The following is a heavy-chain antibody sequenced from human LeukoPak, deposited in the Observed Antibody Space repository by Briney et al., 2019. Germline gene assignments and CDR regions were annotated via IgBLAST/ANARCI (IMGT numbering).Heavy chain of an antibody. CDR1: GFTFSSYS. D-gene: IGHD3-22*01. CDR3: ARDMIVEGAFDY. V-gene: IGHV3-21*01. Sequence: GGSLRLSCAASGFTFSSYSMNWVRQAPGKGLEWVSSISSSSSYIYYADSVKGRFTISRDNAKNSLYLQMNRLRAEDTAVYYCARDMIVEGAFDYWGQGTLVTVSS. J-gene: IGHJ4*02. CDR2: ISSSSSYI.